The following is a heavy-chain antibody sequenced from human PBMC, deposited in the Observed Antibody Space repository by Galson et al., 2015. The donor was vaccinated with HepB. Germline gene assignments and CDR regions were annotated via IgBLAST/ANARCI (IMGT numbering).Heavy chain of an antibody. Sequence: AISGDSVSSNSAAWNWIRQSPSRGLEWLGRTYYRSKWYNDYAVSVKSRITINPDTSKNQFSLQLNSVTPEDTAVYYCARDLRVGSAAAGTYYFDYWGQGTLVTVSS. D-gene: IGHD6-13*01. CDR2: TYYRSKWYN. CDR3: ARDLRVGSAAAGTYYFDY. V-gene: IGHV6-1*01. CDR1: GDSVSSNSAA. J-gene: IGHJ4*02.